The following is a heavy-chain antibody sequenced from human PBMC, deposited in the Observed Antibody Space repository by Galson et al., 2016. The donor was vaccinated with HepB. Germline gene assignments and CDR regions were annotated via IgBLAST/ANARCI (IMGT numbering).Heavy chain of an antibody. CDR2: IYGDDDK. V-gene: IGHV2-5*02. Sequence: PALVKPTQTLTLTCSFSGFSLSTDGVGVGWIRQPPGKALEWLALIYGDDDKRYSPSLQNRLTITKDASKNQVVLTMTDMDPVDTGTYYFAHCVLWASSFDQGGQGTLVTVSS. D-gene: IGHD2-21*01. J-gene: IGHJ4*02. CDR1: GFSLSTDGVG. CDR3: AHCVLWASSFDQ.